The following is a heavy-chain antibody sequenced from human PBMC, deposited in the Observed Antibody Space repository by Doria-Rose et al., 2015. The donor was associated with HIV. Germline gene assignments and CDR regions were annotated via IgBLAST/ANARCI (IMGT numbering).Heavy chain of an antibody. D-gene: IGHD3-3*01. V-gene: IGHV3-9*01. CDR1: GFSFESYA. J-gene: IGHJ6*03. Sequence: VQLQESGGGLVQPGRSLRLSCVGSGFSFESYAMHWVRLAPGKGLEWVAGISWDSGAIGNADSVAGRFTISRDNAMKSVYLEMRSLRPEDTAFYYCAKAPIIGPKYYFYMDVWGKGTSVTVSS. CDR2: ISWDSGAI. CDR3: AKAPIIGPKYYFYMDV.